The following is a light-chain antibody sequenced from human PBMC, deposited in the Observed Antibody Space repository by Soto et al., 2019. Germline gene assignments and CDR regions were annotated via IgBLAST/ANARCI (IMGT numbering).Light chain of an antibody. V-gene: IGKV1-27*01. CDR3: QKYDSAPRT. J-gene: IGKJ1*01. Sequence: DIQMTQSPSSLSAFVGDGVTITCRASQGISNYLAWYQQKPGKVPKLLIYAASTLQSGVSSRFSGSGSGTDFTLTISSLQPGDVATYYCQKYDSAPRTFGQGTKVEI. CDR2: AAS. CDR1: QGISNY.